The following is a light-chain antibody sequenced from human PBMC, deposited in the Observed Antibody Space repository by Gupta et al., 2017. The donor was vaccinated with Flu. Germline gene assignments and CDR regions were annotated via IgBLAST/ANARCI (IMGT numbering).Light chain of an antibody. CDR3: QQYGRSPWT. J-gene: IGKJ1*01. V-gene: IGKV3-20*01. CDR2: GAS. Sequence: HSPGPLSLSPGERATLSCRASQSLSSSYLAWYQQKPGQAPRLLIYGASSRATGIPDRFSGSGSGTDFTLTISRLEPEDFAVYYCQQYGRSPWTFGQGTKVEIK. CDR1: QSLSSSY.